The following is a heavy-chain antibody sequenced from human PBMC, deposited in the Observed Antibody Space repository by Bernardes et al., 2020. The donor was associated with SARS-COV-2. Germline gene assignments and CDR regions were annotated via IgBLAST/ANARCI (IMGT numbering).Heavy chain of an antibody. Sequence: GGSLRLSCSASAFTFSYYYMSWILQAPVNRLEWVSYISSSSSYTNYADSVKFRFTISRDNAKNSLYLQMNSLRAEDTAVYYCARDGVGATIVLDYWGQGTLVTVSS. V-gene: IGHV3-11*05. CDR3: ARDGVGATIVLDY. CDR2: ISSSSSYT. J-gene: IGHJ4*02. CDR1: AFTFSYYY. D-gene: IGHD5-12*01.